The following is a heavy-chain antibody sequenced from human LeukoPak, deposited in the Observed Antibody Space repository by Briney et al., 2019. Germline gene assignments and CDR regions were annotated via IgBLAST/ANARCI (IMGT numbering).Heavy chain of an antibody. CDR1: GFTFSSYE. Sequence: RGSLRLSCAASGFTFSSYEMNWVRQAPGKGLEWVSYISSSGSTIYYADSVKGRFTISRDNAKNSLYLQMNSLRAEDTAVYYCARDQVVVAATFDYWGQGTPVTVSS. V-gene: IGHV3-48*03. J-gene: IGHJ4*02. D-gene: IGHD2-15*01. CDR3: ARDQVVVAATFDY. CDR2: ISSSGSTI.